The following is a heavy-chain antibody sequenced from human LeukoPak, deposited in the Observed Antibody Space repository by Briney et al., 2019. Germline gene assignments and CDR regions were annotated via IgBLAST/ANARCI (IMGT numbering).Heavy chain of an antibody. J-gene: IGHJ4*02. CDR1: GFTLSTYA. CDR2: ISYDGSNK. CDR3: ARDNGSSWYPVGPIDY. Sequence: GRSLRLSCAASGFTLSTYAMHWVRQAPGKGLEWVAVISYDGSNKYYADSVRGRFTIARDNSKNTLYLQMNSLRAEDTAVYYCARDNGSSWYPVGPIDYWGQGTLVTVSS. V-gene: IGHV3-30-3*01. D-gene: IGHD6-13*01.